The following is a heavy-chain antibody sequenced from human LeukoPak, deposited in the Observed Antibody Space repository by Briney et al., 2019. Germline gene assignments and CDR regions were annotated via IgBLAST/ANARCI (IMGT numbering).Heavy chain of an antibody. V-gene: IGHV3-11*04. J-gene: IGHJ4*02. CDR2: ISSGSTI. Sequence: GGSLRLSCAASGFTFSDYYMSWIRQAPGKGLEWVSYISSGSTIYYSDSVKGRFTISRDNAKNSLYLQMNSLRAEDTAVYYCARVTHSGGDWRHDYWGQGTLVTVSS. CDR3: ARVTHSGGDWRHDY. CDR1: GFTFSDYY. D-gene: IGHD2-21*02.